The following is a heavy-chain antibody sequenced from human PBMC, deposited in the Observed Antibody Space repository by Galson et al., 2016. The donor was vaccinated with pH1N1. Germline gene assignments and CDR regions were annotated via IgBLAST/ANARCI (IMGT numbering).Heavy chain of an antibody. CDR2: IDPSAGTT. J-gene: IGHJ4*02. CDR1: GYSVTRYY. Sequence: SAKVSCKASGYSVTRYYMHWVRQAPGQGLEWMGIIDPSAGTTTYSQKFQGRISLTRDTSTNSVHMELSTLRPDDSAIYFCARRYYFDYWGQGTLVTVSP. CDR3: ARRYYFDY. V-gene: IGHV1-46*01.